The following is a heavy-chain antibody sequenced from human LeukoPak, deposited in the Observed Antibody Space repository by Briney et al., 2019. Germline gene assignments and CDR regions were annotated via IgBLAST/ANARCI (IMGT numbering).Heavy chain of an antibody. Sequence: PSETLSLTCAVYGGSFSGYYWSWIRQPPGKGLEWIGEINHSGSTNYNPSLKSRVTISVDTSKNQFSLKLSSVTAADTAVYYCARGKYYDFWSGYXYYGMDVWGXXTXVTVSS. V-gene: IGHV4-34*01. CDR1: GGSFSGYY. D-gene: IGHD3-3*01. J-gene: IGHJ6*02. CDR3: ARGKYYDFWSGYXYYGMDV. CDR2: INHSGST.